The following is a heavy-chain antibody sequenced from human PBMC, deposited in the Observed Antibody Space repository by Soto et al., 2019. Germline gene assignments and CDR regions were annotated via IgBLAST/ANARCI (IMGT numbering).Heavy chain of an antibody. CDR3: ARVGGAAAGYYYYYGMDV. Sequence: QVQLQESGPGLVKPSGTLSLTCAVSGGSISSSNWWSWVRQPPGKGLEWIGEIYHSGSTNYNPSLTSRVTLSVDKSKNQFSLELSSVTAADTAVYYWARVGGAAAGYYYYYGMDVWGQGTTVTVSS. J-gene: IGHJ6*02. CDR1: GGSISSSNW. D-gene: IGHD6-13*01. CDR2: IYHSGST. V-gene: IGHV4-4*02.